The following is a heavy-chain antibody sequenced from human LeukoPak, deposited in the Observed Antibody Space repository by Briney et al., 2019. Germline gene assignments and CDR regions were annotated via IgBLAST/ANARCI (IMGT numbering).Heavy chain of an antibody. D-gene: IGHD3-22*01. CDR3: ARDSYYYDSSGYFAY. J-gene: IGHJ4*02. CDR1: GFTFSSFA. CDR2: ISYGGSNK. Sequence: GGSLRLSCAASGFTFSSFAMHWVRQAPGKGLEWVAVISYGGSNKYYADSVRGRFTISRDNSKNTLYLQMNSLRVEDTAVYYCARDSYYYDSSGYFAYWGQGTLVTVSS. V-gene: IGHV3-30*01.